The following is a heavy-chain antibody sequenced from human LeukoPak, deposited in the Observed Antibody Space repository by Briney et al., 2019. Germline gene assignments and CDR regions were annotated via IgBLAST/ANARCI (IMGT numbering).Heavy chain of an antibody. Sequence: SETLSLTCTVSGGSISSYYWSWVRQPPGKGLEWIGYISYSGSTNYNPSLKSRVTISVDTSKNQFSLKLSSVTAADTAVYYCARARSAGGNGFDYWGQGTLVTVSS. V-gene: IGHV4-59*01. CDR3: ARARSAGGNGFDY. J-gene: IGHJ4*02. CDR2: ISYSGST. D-gene: IGHD1-1*01. CDR1: GGSISSYY.